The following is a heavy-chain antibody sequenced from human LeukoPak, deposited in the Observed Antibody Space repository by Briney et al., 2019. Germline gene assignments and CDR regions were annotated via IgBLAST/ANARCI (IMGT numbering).Heavy chain of an antibody. J-gene: IGHJ6*02. CDR2: ISSGGYM. CDR3: ARVIRGTYFYYGMDV. CDR1: GFTFSGHS. Sequence: PGGSLRLSCAASGFTFSGHSMNWVRQAPGKGLEWVSSISSGGYMYFADSVKGRFTISRDNAQNSLYLQMNSLRAEDTAVYYCARVIRGTYFYYGMDVWGQGTTVTVSS. D-gene: IGHD3-16*01. V-gene: IGHV3-21*01.